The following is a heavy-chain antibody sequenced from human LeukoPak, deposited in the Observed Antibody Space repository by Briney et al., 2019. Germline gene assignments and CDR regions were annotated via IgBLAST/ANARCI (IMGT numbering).Heavy chain of an antibody. V-gene: IGHV3-64*01. Sequence: GGSLRLSCAASGFTFSSYAMHWVRQAPGKGLEYVSAISSNGGSTSYANSVKGRFTISRDNAKNSLYLQMNSLRAEDTAVYYCARLPLTARRHFEYWGQGTLVTVSS. J-gene: IGHJ4*02. CDR2: ISSNGGST. D-gene: IGHD5-18*01. CDR3: ARLPLTARRHFEY. CDR1: GFTFSSYA.